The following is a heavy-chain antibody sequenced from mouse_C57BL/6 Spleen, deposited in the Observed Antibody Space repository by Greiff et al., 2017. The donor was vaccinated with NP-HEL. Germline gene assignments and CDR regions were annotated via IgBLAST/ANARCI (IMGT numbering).Heavy chain of an antibody. CDR1: GYTFTSYW. J-gene: IGHJ1*03. D-gene: IGHD2-2*01. V-gene: IGHV1-53*01. CDR3: ARSLLYGYDGDWYFDV. Sequence: QVQLQQPGTELVKPGASVKLSCKASGYTFTSYWMHWVKQRPGQGLEWIGNINPSNGGTNYNEKFKSKATLTVDKSSSTAYMQLSSLTSEDSAVYYCARSLLYGYDGDWYFDVWGTGTTVTVSS. CDR2: INPSNGGT.